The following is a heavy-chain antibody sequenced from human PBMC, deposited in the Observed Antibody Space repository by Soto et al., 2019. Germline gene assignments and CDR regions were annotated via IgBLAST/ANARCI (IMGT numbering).Heavy chain of an antibody. V-gene: IGHV4-38-2*01. CDR3: ARGSPSIAAQEDYFDY. CDR2: IYHSGST. Sequence: SETLSLTCAVSGYSISSGYYWGWIRQPPGKGLEWIGSIYHSGSTYYNPSLKSRVTISVDTSKNQFSLKLSSVTAADTAVYYCARGSPSIAAQEDYFDYWGQGTLVTVSS. J-gene: IGHJ4*02. CDR1: GYSISSGYY. D-gene: IGHD6-6*01.